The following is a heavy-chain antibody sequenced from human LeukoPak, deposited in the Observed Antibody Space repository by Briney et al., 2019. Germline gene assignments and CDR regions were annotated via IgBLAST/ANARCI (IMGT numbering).Heavy chain of an antibody. D-gene: IGHD3-9*01. CDR3: ARGGSDYDILTGYYSPRNWFDP. V-gene: IGHV4-31*11. Sequence: SQTLSLTCAVSGSSISSGGYYWSWIRQHPGKGLEWIGYIYYSGSTYYNPSLKSRVTISVDTSKNQLSLKLSSVTAADTAVYYCARGGSDYDILTGYYSPRNWFDPWGQGTLVTVSS. CDR1: GSSISSGGYY. J-gene: IGHJ5*02. CDR2: IYYSGST.